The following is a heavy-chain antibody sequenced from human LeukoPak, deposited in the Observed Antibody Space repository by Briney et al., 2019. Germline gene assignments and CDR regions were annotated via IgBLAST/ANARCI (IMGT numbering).Heavy chain of an antibody. CDR3: ARAQPGIAAAGTWEDY. CDR1: GGSISSGDYY. J-gene: IGHJ4*02. V-gene: IGHV4-30-4*02. Sequence: SETLSLTCTVSGGSISSGDYYWSWIRQPPGKGLEWIGYIYYSGSTYYNPSLKSRVTISVDTSKNQFSLKLSSVTAADTAVYYCARAQPGIAAAGTWEDYWGQGTLVTVSS. D-gene: IGHD6-13*01. CDR2: IYYSGST.